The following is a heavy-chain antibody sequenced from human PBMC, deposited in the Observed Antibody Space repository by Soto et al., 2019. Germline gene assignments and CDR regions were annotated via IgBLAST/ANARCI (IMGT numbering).Heavy chain of an antibody. Sequence: QVQLVQSGAEVKKPGSSVKVSCKASGGTFSSYTISWVRQAPGQGLEWMGRIIPILGIANYAQKFQGRVTITADKSTSTAYMELSRLRSEDTAVYYCARALDYGGTSDYWGQGTLVTVSS. CDR2: IIPILGIA. D-gene: IGHD4-17*01. J-gene: IGHJ4*02. V-gene: IGHV1-69*02. CDR1: GGTFSSYT. CDR3: ARALDYGGTSDY.